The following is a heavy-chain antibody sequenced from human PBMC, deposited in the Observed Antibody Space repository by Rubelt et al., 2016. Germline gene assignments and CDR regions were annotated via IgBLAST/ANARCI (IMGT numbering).Heavy chain of an antibody. V-gene: IGHV3-66*01. J-gene: IGHJ6*03. CDR2: IYSGGRT. CDR3: ARSGGSFHYYYYMDV. Sequence: EVQLVESGGGLVQPGGSLRLSCAASGFTVSSNYMNWVRQAPGKGLEWVSVIYSGGRTYHADSVKGRFTISRDNSKNTLYLQMGSLRAEDMAVYYCARSGGSFHYYYYMDVWGKGTTVTVSS. D-gene: IGHD1-26*01. CDR1: GFTVSSNY.